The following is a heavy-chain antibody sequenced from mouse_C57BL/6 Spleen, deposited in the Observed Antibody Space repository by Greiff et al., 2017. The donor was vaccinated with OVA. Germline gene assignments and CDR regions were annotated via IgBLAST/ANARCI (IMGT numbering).Heavy chain of an antibody. V-gene: IGHV5-16*01. CDR1: GFTFSAYY. CDR2: INYDGSST. J-gene: IGHJ2*01. CDR3: AREGTGTEYFDY. D-gene: IGHD4-1*01. Sequence: DVKLVESEGGLVQPGSSMKLSCTASGFTFSAYYMAWVRQVPEKGLEWVANINYDGSSTYYLDSLKSRFIISRDNAKNILYLQMSSLKSEDTATYYCAREGTGTEYFDYWGQGTTLTVSS.